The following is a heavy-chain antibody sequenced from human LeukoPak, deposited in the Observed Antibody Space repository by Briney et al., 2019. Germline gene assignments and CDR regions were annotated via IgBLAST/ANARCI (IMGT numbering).Heavy chain of an antibody. Sequence: SETLSLTCTVSGGSISSYYWSWIRQPAGKGLEWIGRIYTSGSTNYNPSLKSRVTMSVDTSKDQFSLKLSSVTAADTAVYYCARDRYYYDSSGYYWLFDYWGQGTLVTVSS. V-gene: IGHV4-4*07. CDR2: IYTSGST. D-gene: IGHD3-22*01. CDR3: ARDRYYYDSSGYYWLFDY. CDR1: GGSISSYY. J-gene: IGHJ4*02.